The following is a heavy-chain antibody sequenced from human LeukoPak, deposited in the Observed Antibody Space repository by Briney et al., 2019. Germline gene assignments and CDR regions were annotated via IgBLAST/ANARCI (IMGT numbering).Heavy chain of an antibody. CDR1: GFTFNNYA. CDR3: ARVRVGIAVAGIPTNYYYYMDV. Sequence: GGSLRLSCAASGFTFNNYAMSWVRQAPGKGLEWVSAISGSDAGTYYADSVKGRFTISRDNSKNTLYLQMSSLRAEDTAVYYCARVRVGIAVAGIPTNYYYYMDVWGKGTTVTISS. V-gene: IGHV3-23*01. J-gene: IGHJ6*03. D-gene: IGHD6-19*01. CDR2: ISGSDAGT.